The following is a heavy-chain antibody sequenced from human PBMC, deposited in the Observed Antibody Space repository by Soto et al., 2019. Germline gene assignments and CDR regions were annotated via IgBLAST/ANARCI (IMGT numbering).Heavy chain of an antibody. CDR1: GYTFTGYY. CDR2: INPNSGGT. D-gene: IGHD4-17*01. Sequence: QVQLVQSGAEVKKPGASVKVSCKASGYTFTGYYMHWVRQAPGQGLEWMGWINPNSGGTNYAQKFQGRVTMTRDTSISTADMELSRLSSDDTAVYYCARDIRNYGDNSNCFDPWGQGTMVTVSS. V-gene: IGHV1-2*02. CDR3: ARDIRNYGDNSNCFDP. J-gene: IGHJ5*02.